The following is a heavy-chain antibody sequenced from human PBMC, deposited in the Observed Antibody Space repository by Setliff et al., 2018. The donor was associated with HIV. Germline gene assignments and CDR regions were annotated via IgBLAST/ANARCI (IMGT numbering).Heavy chain of an antibody. D-gene: IGHD2-15*01. CDR3: ARRGVPQQVDLDS. V-gene: IGHV1-8*01. CDR2: MNPGSGNT. CDR1: GYTSTSYD. J-gene: IGHJ5*01. Sequence: ASVKVSCKASGYTSTSYDINWVRQATGQGLEWMGWMNPGSGNTGSAQNFQGRLTITWNTSISTAYMELGSLGFDDTAMYYCARRGVPQQVDLDSWGHGTLVTVSS.